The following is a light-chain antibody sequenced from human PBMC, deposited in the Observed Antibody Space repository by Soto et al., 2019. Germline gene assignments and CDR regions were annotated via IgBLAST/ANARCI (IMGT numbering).Light chain of an antibody. CDR2: GAS. V-gene: IGKV3-20*01. J-gene: IGKJ2*01. CDR1: QSVSRY. CDR3: QQYGSSPMYT. Sequence: EIVLTQSPATLSLSPGERATLSCRASQSVSRYLAWYQQKPGQAPRLLIYGASSRATGIPDRFSGSGSGTDFTLTISRLEPEDFAVYYCQQYGSSPMYTFGQGTKVDIK.